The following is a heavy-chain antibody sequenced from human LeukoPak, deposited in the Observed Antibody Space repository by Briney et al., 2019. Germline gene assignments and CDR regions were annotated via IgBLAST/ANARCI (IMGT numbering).Heavy chain of an antibody. V-gene: IGHV4-39*07. CDR2: IYYSGST. J-gene: IGHJ4*02. CDR1: GGSISSSSYY. CDR3: ASRPTVYFFDY. D-gene: IGHD4-17*01. Sequence: PSETLSLTCTVSGGSISSSSYYWGWIRQPPGKGLEWIGSIYYSGSTYYNPSLKSRVTISVDTSKNQFSLKLSSVTAADTAVYYCASRPTVYFFDYWGQGTLVTVSS.